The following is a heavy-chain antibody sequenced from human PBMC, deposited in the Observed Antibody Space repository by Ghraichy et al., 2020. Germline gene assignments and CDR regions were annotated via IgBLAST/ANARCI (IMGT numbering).Heavy chain of an antibody. V-gene: IGHV4-34*01. D-gene: IGHD3-22*01. J-gene: IGHJ4*02. Sequence: GSLSLTCAVYGGSFSGYYWSWIRQPPGKGLEWIGEINHSGSTNYNPSLKSRVTISVDTSKNQFSLKLSSVTAADTAVYYCARGGRIQYYDSSGYPHDYWGQGTLVTVSS. CDR3: ARGGRIQYYDSSGYPHDY. CDR2: INHSGST. CDR1: GGSFSGYY.